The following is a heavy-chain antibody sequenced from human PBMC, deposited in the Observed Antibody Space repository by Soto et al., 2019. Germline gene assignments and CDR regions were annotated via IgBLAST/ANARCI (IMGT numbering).Heavy chain of an antibody. Sequence: GGSLRLSCAASGFTFSSYGMHWVRQAPGKGLEWVAVISYDGSNKYYADSVKGRFTISRDNSKNTLYLQMNSLRAEDTAVYYCAKGGYSGYYSPAVYYYYGMVVWGQGTTVTVSS. D-gene: IGHD5-12*01. J-gene: IGHJ6*02. CDR2: ISYDGSNK. CDR1: GFTFSSYG. V-gene: IGHV3-30*18. CDR3: AKGGYSGYYSPAVYYYYGMVV.